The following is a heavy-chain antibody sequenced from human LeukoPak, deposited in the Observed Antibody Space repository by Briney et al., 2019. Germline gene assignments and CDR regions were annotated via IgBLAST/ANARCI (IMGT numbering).Heavy chain of an antibody. CDR3: ARLRCSGGSCYRVDQLYYMDV. V-gene: IGHV4-34*01. D-gene: IGHD2-15*01. Sequence: SETLSLTCAVYGGSFSGYYWSWIRQPPGKGLEWIGEINHSVSTNYNPSLKSRVTISVDTSKNQFSLKLSSVTAADAGVYYCARLRCSGGSCYRVDQLYYMDVWGKGTTVTVSS. CDR2: INHSVST. CDR1: GGSFSGYY. J-gene: IGHJ6*03.